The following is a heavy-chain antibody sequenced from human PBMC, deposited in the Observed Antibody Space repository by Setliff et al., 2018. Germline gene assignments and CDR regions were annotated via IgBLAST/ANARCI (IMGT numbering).Heavy chain of an antibody. CDR2: IYHSGST. V-gene: IGHV4-38-2*01. D-gene: IGHD5-18*01. Sequence: KPSETLSLTCAVSGYSISSGYYWGWIRQPPGKGLEWIGSIYHSGSTYYNPSLKSRVTISVDTSKNQFSLRLSSVTAADTAVYYCARGRIQLWKYYFDYWGQGTLVTSPQ. J-gene: IGHJ4*02. CDR3: ARGRIQLWKYYFDY. CDR1: GYSISSGYY.